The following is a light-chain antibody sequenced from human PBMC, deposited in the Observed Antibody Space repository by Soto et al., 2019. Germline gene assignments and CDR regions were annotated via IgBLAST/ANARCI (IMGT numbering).Light chain of an antibody. CDR2: GAS. CDR1: RSVSID. CDR3: QQYSGYPRT. Sequence: EIVMTQSPDTLSVSPGERATLSCRASRSVSIDLAWYQQTPGQAPRLLIYGASTRATGVPPTFSGSASGTEFTLTISNLQPEDFATYYCQQYSGYPRTFGQGTKVDIK. V-gene: IGKV3-15*01. J-gene: IGKJ1*01.